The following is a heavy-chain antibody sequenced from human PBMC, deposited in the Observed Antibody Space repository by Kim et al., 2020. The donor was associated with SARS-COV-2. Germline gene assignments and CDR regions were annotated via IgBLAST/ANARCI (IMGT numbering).Heavy chain of an antibody. J-gene: IGHJ3*02. Sequence: SETLSLTCTVSGGSISSGGYYWSWIRQHPGKGLEWIGYIYYSGSTYYNPSLKSRLTISLDTSKNQLSLKLSSVTATDTAVYYCARAKSNYSDYSVEAIEIWGQGTLVTVSS. V-gene: IGHV4-31*03. CDR1: GGSISSGGYY. CDR3: ARAKSNYSDYSVEAIEI. CDR2: IYYSGST. D-gene: IGHD4-17*01.